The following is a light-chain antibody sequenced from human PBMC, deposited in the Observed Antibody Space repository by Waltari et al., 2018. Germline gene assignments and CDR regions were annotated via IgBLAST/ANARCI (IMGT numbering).Light chain of an antibody. CDR1: VLDRSNNKNN. Sequence: VLDRSNNKNNLAWYQQKPGQPPKLLIYWASTRESGVPDRFSGSGSGTDFTLTISSLQAEDVAVYYCQQYYSTPQTFGQGTKVEIK. J-gene: IGKJ1*01. V-gene: IGKV4-1*01. CDR2: WAS. CDR3: QQYYSTPQT.